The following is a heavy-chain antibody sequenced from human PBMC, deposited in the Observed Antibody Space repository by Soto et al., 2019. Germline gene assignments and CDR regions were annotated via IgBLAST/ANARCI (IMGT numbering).Heavy chain of an antibody. Sequence: ASVKVSCKASGYTFTSYAMHWVRQAPGQRLEWMGWINAGNGNTKYSQKFQGRVTITRDTSASTAYMELSSLRSDDTAVYYCARDQGITTFGVYSMYYYGMDVWGQGTKVTVSS. J-gene: IGHJ6*02. CDR1: GYTFTSYA. CDR2: INAGNGNT. CDR3: ARDQGITTFGVYSMYYYGMDV. V-gene: IGHV1-3*01. D-gene: IGHD3-3*01.